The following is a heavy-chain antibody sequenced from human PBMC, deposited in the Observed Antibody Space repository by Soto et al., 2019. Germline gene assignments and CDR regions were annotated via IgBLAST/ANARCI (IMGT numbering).Heavy chain of an antibody. CDR2: INDSGNT. CDR1: GGSFRCYF. CDR3: QGGDF. Sequence: SSETLSLTCAVSGGSFRCYFWSWIRQSPAKGLEWIGEINDSGNTYYNPSFKSRLTISVDTSTSQISLRLTSVTAADSAVYYCQGGDFWGQGTRVTVSS. V-gene: IGHV4-34*01. D-gene: IGHD3-16*01. J-gene: IGHJ4*02.